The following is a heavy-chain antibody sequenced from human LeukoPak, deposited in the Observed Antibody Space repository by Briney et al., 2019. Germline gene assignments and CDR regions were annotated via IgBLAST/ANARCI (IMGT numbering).Heavy chain of an antibody. CDR1: GGSFSGKY. J-gene: IGHJ4*02. V-gene: IGHV4-34*01. CDR3: ARDLMT. CDR2: ITHSGST. Sequence: PSETLSLTCAVYGGSFSGKYWTWIRQPPGKGLEWIGEITHSGSTYYNPSLKSRVTISVDTSKNQFSLKLNSVPAADTAVYYCARDLMTWGQGTLVTVSS.